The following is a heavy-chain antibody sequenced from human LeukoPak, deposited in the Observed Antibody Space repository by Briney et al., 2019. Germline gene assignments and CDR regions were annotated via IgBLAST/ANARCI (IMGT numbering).Heavy chain of an antibody. D-gene: IGHD3-10*01. Sequence: GGSLRLSCAASGFAFSSNWMHWVRQAPGKGLVWVSHINTDARTTAYADFVKGRFTISRDNSENTLYLQMNSLRAEDTAVYYCAKDGGELLWGFDYWGQGTLVTVSS. CDR1: GFAFSSNW. J-gene: IGHJ4*02. V-gene: IGHV3-74*01. CDR3: AKDGGELLWGFDY. CDR2: INTDARTT.